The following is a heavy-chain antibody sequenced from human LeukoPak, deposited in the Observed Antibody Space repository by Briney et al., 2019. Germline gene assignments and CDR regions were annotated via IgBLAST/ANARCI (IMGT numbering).Heavy chain of an antibody. CDR1: AYSIANGYY. J-gene: IGHJ4*02. CDR2: IYHSGST. D-gene: IGHD2-21*01. CDR3: ARRTTYYGWRPSESPSCFDY. V-gene: IGHV4-38-2*02. Sequence: NSSETLSLTCTVSAYSIANGYYWGWIRQPPGKGLEWIGNIYHSGSTYYNPSLKSRVTISIDTSKNQFSLNLRSVTAADTAVYYCARRTTYYGWRPSESPSCFDYWGQGVLVTVSS.